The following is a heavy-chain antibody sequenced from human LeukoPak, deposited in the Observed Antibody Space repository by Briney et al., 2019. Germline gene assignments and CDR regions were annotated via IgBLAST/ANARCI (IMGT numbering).Heavy chain of an antibody. Sequence: ASVKLSYKASGYTVTRSGISWVRQAPRHRLEWMGWISAYNGNTNYAQKLQGRVTMTTDTSTSTAYMELRSLRSDDTAVYYCARVSCSSTSCYSAFDYWGQGTLVTVSS. CDR2: ISAYNGNT. V-gene: IGHV1-18*01. J-gene: IGHJ4*02. D-gene: IGHD2-2*01. CDR3: ARVSCSSTSCYSAFDY. CDR1: GYTVTRSG.